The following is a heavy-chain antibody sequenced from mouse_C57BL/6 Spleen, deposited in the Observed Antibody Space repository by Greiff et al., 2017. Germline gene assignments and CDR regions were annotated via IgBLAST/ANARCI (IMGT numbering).Heavy chain of an antibody. CDR2: IYPGSGST. Sequence: QVQLQQSGAELVKPGASVKMSCKASGYTFTSYWITWVKQRPGQGLEWIGNIYPGSGSTNYNEKFKSKATLTVDTTSSTAYMQLSSLTSEDSAVYYCARSGYEGDFDDWGQGTTLTVSS. D-gene: IGHD3-1*01. CDR3: ARSGYEGDFDD. CDR1: GYTFTSYW. J-gene: IGHJ2*01. V-gene: IGHV1-55*01.